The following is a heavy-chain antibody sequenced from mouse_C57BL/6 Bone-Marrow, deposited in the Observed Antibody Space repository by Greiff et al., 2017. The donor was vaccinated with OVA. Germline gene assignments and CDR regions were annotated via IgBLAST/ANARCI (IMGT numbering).Heavy chain of an antibody. Sequence: VQLQQSGPELVKPGASVKISCKASGYTFTDYYMNWVKQSHGKSLEWIGDINPNNGGTSYNQKFKGKATLTVDKSSSTAYMELRSLTSEDSAVYYCARNYSKALYDFDYWGQGTTLTVSS. D-gene: IGHD2-5*01. V-gene: IGHV1-26*01. CDR3: ARNYSKALYDFDY. J-gene: IGHJ2*01. CDR2: INPNNGGT. CDR1: GYTFTDYY.